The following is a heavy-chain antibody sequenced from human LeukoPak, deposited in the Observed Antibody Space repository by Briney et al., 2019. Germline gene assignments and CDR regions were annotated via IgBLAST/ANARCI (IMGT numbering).Heavy chain of an antibody. CDR2: IDTAGNT. CDR3: ARTSKVTSAMDI. V-gene: IGHV3-13*04. Sequence: PGGSLRLSCAASGFTFSTYDLHWVRQPTGKGLEWVSAIDTAGNTYYPGSVKGRFTISRENAKNSLYLQMNNVRAGDTAVYYCARTSKVTSAMDIWGQGTMVTVSS. J-gene: IGHJ3*02. D-gene: IGHD4-23*01. CDR1: GFTFSTYD.